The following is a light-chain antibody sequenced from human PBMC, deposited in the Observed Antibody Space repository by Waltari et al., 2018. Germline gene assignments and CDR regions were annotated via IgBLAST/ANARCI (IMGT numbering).Light chain of an antibody. CDR3: SSRNGRANQVV. CDR1: SLRTSY. CDR2: GKD. J-gene: IGLJ3*02. Sequence: SSELTQDPGVSVALGQTIRFTCQGDSLRTSYASWYQLKPGQAPVLVIYGKDKRPSGIPDRISGYSSGTTSSWTITGAQAEDEADYYCSSRNGRANQVVFAGGTKVTVL. V-gene: IGLV3-19*01.